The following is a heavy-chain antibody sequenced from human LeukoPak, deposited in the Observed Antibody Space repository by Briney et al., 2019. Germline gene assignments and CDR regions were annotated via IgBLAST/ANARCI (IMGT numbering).Heavy chain of an antibody. CDR1: GGSISSYY. CDR2: IYYSGST. CDR3: ARVPPYGSGTIDY. V-gene: IGHV4-59*01. D-gene: IGHD3-10*01. Sequence: KASETLSLTCTVSGGSISSYYWSWIRQPPGKGLEWIGYIYYSGSTNYNPSLKSRVTISVDTSKNRFSLKLSSVTAADTAVYYCARVPPYGSGTIDYWGQGTLVTVSS. J-gene: IGHJ4*02.